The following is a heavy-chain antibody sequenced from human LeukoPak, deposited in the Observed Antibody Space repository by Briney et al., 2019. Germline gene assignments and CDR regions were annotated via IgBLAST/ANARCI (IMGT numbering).Heavy chain of an antibody. V-gene: IGHV1-46*01. CDR3: ARDSPSSSGANDAFDI. CDR2: INPSGGST. Sequence: ASVKVSCKASGYTFTSYYMHWVRQAPGQGLEWMGIINPSGGSTSYAQKFQGRVTMTRDTSTSTVYMELSSLRSEDTAMYYCARDSPSSSGANDAFDIWGQGTMVTVSS. J-gene: IGHJ3*02. CDR1: GYTFTSYY. D-gene: IGHD3-16*01.